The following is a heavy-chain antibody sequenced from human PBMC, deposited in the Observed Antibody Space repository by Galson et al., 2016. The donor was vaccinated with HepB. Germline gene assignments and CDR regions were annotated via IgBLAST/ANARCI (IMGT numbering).Heavy chain of an antibody. Sequence: QSGAEVKKPGESLKISCKGSGYSFTSYWIGWVRQMPGKGLEWMGIIYPGDSDTRYSPSFQGHVTISADKSISTAYLQWSSLKASDTAMYYCARRWYYDFWGGYFTGWFDPWGQGTLVTVSS. J-gene: IGHJ5*02. CDR3: ARRWYYDFWGGYFTGWFDP. D-gene: IGHD3-3*01. V-gene: IGHV5-51*01. CDR1: GYSFTSYW. CDR2: IYPGDSDT.